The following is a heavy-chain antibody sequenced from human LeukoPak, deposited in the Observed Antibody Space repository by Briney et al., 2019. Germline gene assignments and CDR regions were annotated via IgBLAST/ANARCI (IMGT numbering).Heavy chain of an antibody. Sequence: ASVKVSCKASGYIFTIYSIHWVRQAPGQGLEWMGVINPSGGSTRYAQKFQGRDTMTRDMSTSTVYMELSSLRSEDTAVYYCARVRYCSNDMCTGSFDIWGQGTMVTVSS. CDR2: INPSGGST. V-gene: IGHV1-46*01. J-gene: IGHJ3*02. CDR1: GYIFTIYS. D-gene: IGHD2-8*01. CDR3: ARVRYCSNDMCTGSFDI.